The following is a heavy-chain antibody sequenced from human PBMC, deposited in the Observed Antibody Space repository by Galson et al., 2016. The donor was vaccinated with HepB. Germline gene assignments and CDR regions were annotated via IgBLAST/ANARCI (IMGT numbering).Heavy chain of an antibody. Sequence: SVKVSCKASGYSLTTFGITWVRQAPGQGLEWMGWITSHNDDTNFAQKFRGRVNMTTDTSTNTAYMELRSLTSDDTAIYYCAKAADYGDYVGWFDPWGQGTLVIVSS. CDR3: AKAADYGDYVGWFDP. D-gene: IGHD4-17*01. CDR1: GYSLTTFG. J-gene: IGHJ5*02. V-gene: IGHV1-18*01. CDR2: ITSHNDDT.